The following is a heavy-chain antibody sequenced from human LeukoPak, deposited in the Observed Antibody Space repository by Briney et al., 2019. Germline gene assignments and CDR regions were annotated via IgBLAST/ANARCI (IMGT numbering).Heavy chain of an antibody. J-gene: IGHJ1*01. D-gene: IGHD4-23*01. V-gene: IGHV3-23*01. CDR2: ISGSGGST. CDR3: GKDDSSVVTPLFHH. Sequence: GGSLRLSCAASGFTFSSYAMSWVRQAPGKGLEWVSAISGSGGSTYYADSVKGRFTISRDNSKNTLYLQMNSLRAEDTAVYYCGKDDSSVVTPLFHHWGQGTLVTVSS. CDR1: GFTFSSYA.